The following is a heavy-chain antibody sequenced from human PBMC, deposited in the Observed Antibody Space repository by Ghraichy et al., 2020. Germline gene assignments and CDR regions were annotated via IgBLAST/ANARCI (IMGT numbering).Heavy chain of an antibody. CDR1: GGTFSSYA. CDR2: IIPIFGTA. J-gene: IGHJ4*02. CDR3: ARFCSSTSCYGGDFDY. V-gene: IGHV1-69*13. Sequence: SVKVSCKASGGTFSSYAISWVRQAPGQGLEWMGGIIPIFGTANYAQKFQGRVTITADESTSTAYMELSSLRSEDTAVYYCARFCSSTSCYGGDFDYWGQGTLVTVSS. D-gene: IGHD2-2*01.